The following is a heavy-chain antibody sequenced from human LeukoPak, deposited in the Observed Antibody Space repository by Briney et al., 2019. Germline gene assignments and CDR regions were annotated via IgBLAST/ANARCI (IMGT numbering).Heavy chain of an antibody. J-gene: IGHJ3*02. Sequence: GGSLRLSCEASGFEASGFTFSNYWMTWVRQAPGKGLEWVANIRQDGSQKYYVDSVKGRFTISRDNAKNSLYLQMNSLRVEDTAVYYCARVATMVRVPLDALDIWGQGTMVSVSS. CDR2: IRQDGSQK. D-gene: IGHD3-10*01. CDR3: ARVATMVRVPLDALDI. V-gene: IGHV3-7*02. CDR1: GFTFSNYW.